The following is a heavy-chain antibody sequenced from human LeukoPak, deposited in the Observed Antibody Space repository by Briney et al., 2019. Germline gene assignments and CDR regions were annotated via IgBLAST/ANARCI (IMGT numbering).Heavy chain of an antibody. CDR3: AKDAPYYDFWSGSQFDY. Sequence: GGSLRLSCAASGFTFSSYAMHWVRQAPGKGLEWVSAISGSGGSTYYADSVKGRFTISRDNSKNTLYLQMNSLRAEDTAVYYCAKDAPYYDFWSGSQFDYWGQGTLVTVSS. D-gene: IGHD3-3*01. V-gene: IGHV3-23*01. CDR1: GFTFSSYA. CDR2: ISGSGGST. J-gene: IGHJ4*02.